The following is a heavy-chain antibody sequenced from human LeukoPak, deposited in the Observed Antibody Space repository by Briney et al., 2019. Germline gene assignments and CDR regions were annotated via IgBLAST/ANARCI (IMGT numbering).Heavy chain of an antibody. J-gene: IGHJ3*02. D-gene: IGHD2-15*01. Sequence: SETLSLTCTVSGGSVSSGSYYWSWIRQPPGKGLEWIGYIHYSGSTNYNPSLKSRVTISVDTSKNQFSLKLSSVTAADTAVYYCARDVVDGDAFDIWGQGTMVTVSS. CDR3: ARDVVDGDAFDI. CDR2: IHYSGST. V-gene: IGHV4-61*01. CDR1: GGSVSSGSYY.